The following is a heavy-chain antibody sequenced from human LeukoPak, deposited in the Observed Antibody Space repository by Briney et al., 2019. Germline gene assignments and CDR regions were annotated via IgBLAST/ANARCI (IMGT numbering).Heavy chain of an antibody. Sequence: SETLSLTCTVSGGSISSNKYYWGWIRQPPGKGLDWIGSIYYSGSTYYNPTLKRRVTIFVDTSKNQFSLKLSSVTAADTAVYYCATPYSGGYQGLDIWGQGTMVTVSS. CDR2: IYYSGST. CDR1: GGSISSNKYY. V-gene: IGHV4-39*01. D-gene: IGHD1-26*01. CDR3: ATPYSGGYQGLDI. J-gene: IGHJ3*02.